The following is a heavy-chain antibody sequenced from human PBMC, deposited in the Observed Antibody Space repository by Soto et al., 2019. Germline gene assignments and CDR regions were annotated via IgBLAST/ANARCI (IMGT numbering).Heavy chain of an antibody. J-gene: IGHJ2*01. CDR1: GFTFSSYG. CDR2: IWYDGSNK. V-gene: IGHV3-33*01. CDR3: ARGSASKSGHLWYFDL. Sequence: GGSLRLSCAASGFTFSSYGMHWVRQAPGKGLEWVAVIWYDGSNKYYADSVKGRFTISRDNSKNTLYLQTNSLGAEDTAVYYCARGSASKSGHLWYFDLWGRGTLVTVSS. D-gene: IGHD2-8*02.